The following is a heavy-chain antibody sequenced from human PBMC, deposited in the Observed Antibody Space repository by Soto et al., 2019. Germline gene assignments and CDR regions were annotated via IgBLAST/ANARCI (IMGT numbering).Heavy chain of an antibody. J-gene: IGHJ2*01. CDR3: ARRFCGGDCYDNWYFDL. D-gene: IGHD2-21*02. CDR1: GGSISYYY. Sequence: QVQLQESGPGLVKPSETLSLTCTVSGGSISYYYWSWIRQPPGKGLEWIGYIYYSGSTNYNPSLKRRVTISVDTSKNQFSLKLSSVTAADTAVYYCARRFCGGDCYDNWYFDLWGRGTLVTVSS. CDR2: IYYSGST. V-gene: IGHV4-59*01.